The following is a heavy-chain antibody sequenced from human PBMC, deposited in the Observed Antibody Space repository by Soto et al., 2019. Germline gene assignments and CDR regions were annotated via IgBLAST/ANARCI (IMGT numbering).Heavy chain of an antibody. CDR1: GFTFSNYA. CDR3: AKAQEWALPDEGFDH. D-gene: IGHD1-26*01. J-gene: IGHJ4*02. V-gene: IGHV3-23*01. CDR2: ITASGGSA. Sequence: EVQLLESGGGLVQPGGSLRLSCAASGFTFSNYAMSWVRQAPGKGLEWVSGITASGGSAYYADSVTGRFSISRDKSKNTLYLQMKSLRVDDTAVYYCAKAQEWALPDEGFDHWGQGTLVTVSS.